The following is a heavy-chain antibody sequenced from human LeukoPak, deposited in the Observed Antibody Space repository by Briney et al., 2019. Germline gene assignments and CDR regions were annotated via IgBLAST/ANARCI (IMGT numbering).Heavy chain of an antibody. D-gene: IGHD3-3*01. V-gene: IGHV1-24*01. CDR1: GYTLTELS. J-gene: IGHJ1*01. CDR2: LDPEDGET. CDR3: ATKTATYYDFGGRYFQH. Sequence: ASVKVSCKVSGYTLTELSMHWVRQAPGKGLEWMGGLDPEDGETIYAQKFQGRVTMTEDTSTDTAYMELSSLRSEDTAVYYCATKTATYYDFGGRYFQHWGQGTLVTVSS.